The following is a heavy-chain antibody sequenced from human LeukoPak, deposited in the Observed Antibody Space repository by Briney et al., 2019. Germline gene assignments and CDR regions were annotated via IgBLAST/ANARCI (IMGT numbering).Heavy chain of an antibody. CDR2: ISSSGSTI. V-gene: IGHV3-11*01. CDR1: GFTFSDYY. CDR3: ARDPGSSWSYGYYGMDV. Sequence: GGSLRLPCAASGFTFSDYYMSWIRQAPGKGLEWVSYISSSGSTIYYADSVKGRFTISRDNAKNSLYLQMNSLRAEDTAVYYCARDPGSSWSYGYYGMDVWGQGTTVTVSS. J-gene: IGHJ6*02. D-gene: IGHD6-13*01.